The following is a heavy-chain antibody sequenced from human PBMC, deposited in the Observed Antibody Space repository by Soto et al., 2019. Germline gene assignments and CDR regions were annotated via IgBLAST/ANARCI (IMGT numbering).Heavy chain of an antibody. J-gene: IGHJ6*02. V-gene: IGHV3-30-3*01. Sequence: GSLRLSCAASEFTFTAYVMYWVRQAPGKGLEWVAVISYDGSTQYYAESVKGRFTISRDNSKSTLYLQMSGLRVEDTAVYYCTRAKEINYYHYAMDVWGQGTTVTVSS. CDR3: TRAKEINYYHYAMDV. CDR2: ISYDGSTQ. CDR1: EFTFTAYV.